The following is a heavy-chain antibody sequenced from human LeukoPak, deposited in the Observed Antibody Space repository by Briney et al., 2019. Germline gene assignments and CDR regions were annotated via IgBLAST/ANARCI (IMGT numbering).Heavy chain of an antibody. J-gene: IGHJ4*02. CDR1: GGSFSGSY. CDR3: ASAPGDASSTSCYVMDY. Sequence: PSETLSLTCAVYGGSFSGSYWTWIRQPPGKGLEWIGEINHSGSTNYNPSLKSRVTISVDTSKNQFSLKLSSVTAADTAVYYCASAPGDASSTSCYVMDYWGQGTLVTVSS. D-gene: IGHD2-2*01. V-gene: IGHV4-34*01. CDR2: INHSGST.